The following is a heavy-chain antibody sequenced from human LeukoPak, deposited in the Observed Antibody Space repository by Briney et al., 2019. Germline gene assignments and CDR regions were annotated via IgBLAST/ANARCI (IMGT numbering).Heavy chain of an antibody. Sequence: GGSLRLSCAASGFTFSSYGMHWVRQAPGKGLEWVAVISYDGSDKNYADSVKGRFTISRDNSKNTLYLQMNSLRAEDTAVYYCAELGITMIGGVWGKGTTVTISS. CDR3: AELGITMIGGV. CDR2: ISYDGSDK. V-gene: IGHV3-30*18. J-gene: IGHJ6*04. D-gene: IGHD3-10*02. CDR1: GFTFSSYG.